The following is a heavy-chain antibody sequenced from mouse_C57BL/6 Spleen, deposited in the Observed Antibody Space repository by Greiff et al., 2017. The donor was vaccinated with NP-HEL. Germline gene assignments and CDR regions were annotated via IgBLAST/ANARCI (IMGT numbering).Heavy chain of an antibody. CDR2: ISAGGSYT. CDR3: ARDLGYFDY. CDR1: GFTFSSYA. Sequence: EVKLVESGGGLVKPGGSLKLSCAASGFTFSSYAMSWVRQTPEKRLEWVATISAGGSYTYYPDNVKGRFTISRDNAKNNLYLQMSHLKSEDTAMYYCARDLGYFDYWGQGTTLTVSS. J-gene: IGHJ2*01. V-gene: IGHV5-4*01. D-gene: IGHD4-1*01.